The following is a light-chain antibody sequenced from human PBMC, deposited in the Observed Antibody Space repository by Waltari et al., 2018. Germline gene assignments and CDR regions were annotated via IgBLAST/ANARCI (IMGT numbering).Light chain of an antibody. CDR2: QDF. Sequence: YDLTQPPSVSVSPGQTATIPCYGANLGDKFVSWYQQRPGQSPFLVIYQDFKRPSGIPERFSGSNSGNTATLTISGAQAMDEADFYCQSWVGKVVFGGGTKLTV. V-gene: IGLV3-1*01. J-gene: IGLJ2*01. CDR3: QSWVGKVV. CDR1: NLGDKF.